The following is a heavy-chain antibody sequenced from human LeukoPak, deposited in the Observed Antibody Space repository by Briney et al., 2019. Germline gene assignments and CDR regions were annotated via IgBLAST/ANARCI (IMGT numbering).Heavy chain of an antibody. Sequence: EPGGSLRLSCEASGFTFSSFATTWVRQAPGKGLEWVSSITGSHGRTYNTDSVKGRFTISRDNSQNTLYLQMNSLRAEDTAVYYCTKDPNGDYVGAFDPWGQGTLVTVSS. J-gene: IGHJ5*02. CDR1: GFTFSSFA. CDR3: TKDPNGDYVGAFDP. D-gene: IGHD4-17*01. CDR2: ITGSHGRT. V-gene: IGHV3-23*01.